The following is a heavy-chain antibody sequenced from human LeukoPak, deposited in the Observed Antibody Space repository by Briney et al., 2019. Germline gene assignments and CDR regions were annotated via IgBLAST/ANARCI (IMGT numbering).Heavy chain of an antibody. D-gene: IGHD2-2*01. Sequence: GGSLRLSCAASGFTVSRSSMYWVRQAPGKGLVWASRINSDGSSISYADSVKGRFTISRDNAKKTLYLQMNSLRAEDTAVYYCARSIASDYLDYWGQGTLVTVSS. CDR1: GFTVSRSS. J-gene: IGHJ4*02. CDR2: INSDGSSI. CDR3: ARSIASDYLDY. V-gene: IGHV3-74*01.